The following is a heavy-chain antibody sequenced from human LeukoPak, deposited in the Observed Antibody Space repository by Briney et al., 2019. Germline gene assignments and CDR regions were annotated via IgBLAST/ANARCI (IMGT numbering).Heavy chain of an antibody. V-gene: IGHV4-34*01. CDR1: GGSFSGYY. J-gene: IGHJ5*02. D-gene: IGHD1-26*01. CDR3: ARGGIVGPSARFDP. CDR2: INHSGST. Sequence: SETLSLTCAVYGGSFSGYYWGWIRQPPGKGLEWIGEINHSGSTNYNPSLKSRVTISVDTSKNQFSLKLSSVTAADTAVYYCARGGIVGPSARFDPWGQGTLVTVSS.